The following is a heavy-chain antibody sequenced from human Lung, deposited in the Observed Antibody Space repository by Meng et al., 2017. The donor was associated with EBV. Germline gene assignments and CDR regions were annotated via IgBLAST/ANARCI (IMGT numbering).Heavy chain of an antibody. V-gene: IGHV4-31*03. Sequence: VQLQVSGPWLVKPSQPLSLTCTVSGGSISSGGYYWSWIRQHPGKGLEWIGYIYYSGSTYYNPSLKSRVTISVDTSKNQFSLKLSSVTAADTAVYYCAATVNDGYFDYWGQGTLVTVSS. D-gene: IGHD4-11*01. CDR2: IYYSGST. J-gene: IGHJ4*02. CDR1: GGSISSGGYY. CDR3: AATVNDGYFDY.